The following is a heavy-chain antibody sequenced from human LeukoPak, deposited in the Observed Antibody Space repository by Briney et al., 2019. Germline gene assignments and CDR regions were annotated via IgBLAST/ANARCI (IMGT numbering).Heavy chain of an antibody. CDR3: ARRAGDY. CDR2: IYYSGST. D-gene: IGHD4/OR15-4a*01. Sequence: PSETLSLTCTVSGGSISSCSYYWGWIRQPPGKGLEWSGSIYYSGSTYYNPSHKSRVTISVDTSKNQFSLKLSSVTAADTAVYYCARRAGDYWGQGTLVTVSS. CDR1: GGSISSCSYY. J-gene: IGHJ4*02. V-gene: IGHV4-39*01.